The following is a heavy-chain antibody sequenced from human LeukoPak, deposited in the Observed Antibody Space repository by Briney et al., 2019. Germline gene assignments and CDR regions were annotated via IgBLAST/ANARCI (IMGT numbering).Heavy chain of an antibody. D-gene: IGHD4-17*01. J-gene: IGHJ3*01. CDR2: ISSIGST. CDR1: GGTISSYY. CDR3: ARDPTTVTKGFDV. Sequence: PSETLSLTCSVSGGTISSYYWSWIRQPAGKGLEWIGYISSIGSTNYNPSLKSRVTITVDTSKKQFSLKMTSVTAADTAVYYCARDPTTVTKGFDVWGQGTMVTVSS. V-gene: IGHV4-59*01.